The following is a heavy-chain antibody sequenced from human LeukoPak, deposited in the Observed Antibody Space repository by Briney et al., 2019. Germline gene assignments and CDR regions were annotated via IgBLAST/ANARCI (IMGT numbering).Heavy chain of an antibody. V-gene: IGHV4-39*01. CDR1: GGSIKNVYYY. CDR3: ARYRCCLSSWCPGRERYVDV. J-gene: IGHJ2*01. D-gene: IGHD1-1*01. Sequence: SETLSLTCTFSGGSIKNVYYYWGWIRQAPGKGLEWIGNIYYSGCTYYSPSRKSRVIISFDTSNNQFSRKLSSVAAADTAVYYCARYRCCLSSWCPGRERYVDVWGRGTLVTVSS. CDR2: IYYSGCT.